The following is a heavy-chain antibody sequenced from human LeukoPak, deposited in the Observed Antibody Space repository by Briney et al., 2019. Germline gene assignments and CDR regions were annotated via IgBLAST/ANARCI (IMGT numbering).Heavy chain of an antibody. V-gene: IGHV3-23*01. Sequence: GGSLRLSCAASGFTFSNYAMSWVRQAPGKGLEWVSTISGSGGSTYYADSVKGRFTISRDNSKNTLYLQMNSLRAEDTAVYYCATGYSSSWYYFDYWGQGTLVTVSS. J-gene: IGHJ4*02. CDR3: ATGYSSSWYYFDY. D-gene: IGHD6-13*01. CDR2: ISGSGGST. CDR1: GFTFSNYA.